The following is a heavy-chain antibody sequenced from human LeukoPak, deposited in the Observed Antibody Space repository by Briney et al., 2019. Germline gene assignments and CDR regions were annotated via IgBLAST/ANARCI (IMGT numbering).Heavy chain of an antibody. V-gene: IGHV3-23*01. Sequence: PGGSLRLSCAASGFTFSTSAMSWVRQAPGKGLEWVSDISGSGGSTYYADPVKGRFAISRDNSKNTLYLQMNSLRAEDTAVYYCAKSLVLPRTGNYWGQGTLVTVSS. CDR1: GFTFSTSA. J-gene: IGHJ4*02. CDR2: ISGSGGST. D-gene: IGHD2-2*01. CDR3: AKSLVLPRTGNY.